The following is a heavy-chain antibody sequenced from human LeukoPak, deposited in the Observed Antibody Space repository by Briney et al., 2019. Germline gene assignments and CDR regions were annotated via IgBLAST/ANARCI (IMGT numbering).Heavy chain of an antibody. Sequence: ASVKVSCKASGYTFTGYYMHWVRQAPGQGLEWMGWINPNSGGTNYAQKFQGRVTMTRDTSISTAYMELSRLRSDDTAVYYCALRRDGYNYDYFDYWGQGTLVTVSS. D-gene: IGHD5-24*01. V-gene: IGHV1-2*02. CDR1: GYTFTGYY. J-gene: IGHJ4*02. CDR2: INPNSGGT. CDR3: ALRRDGYNYDYFDY.